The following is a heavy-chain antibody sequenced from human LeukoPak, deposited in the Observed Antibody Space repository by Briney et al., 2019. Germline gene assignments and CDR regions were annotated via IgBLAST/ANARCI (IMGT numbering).Heavy chain of an antibody. V-gene: IGHV3-21*01. CDR2: IISSSRYI. Sequence: GALGLSFAASGFHFSSYSMKWGRPAPGKGVGGGSSIISSSRYIYYADSVKGRFTISRDNAKNSLYLQMNSLRAEDTAVYYCARPLPGPQADIVATDNAYDYWGQGTLVTVSS. CDR3: ARPLPGPQADIVATDNAYDY. CDR1: GFHFSSYS. D-gene: IGHD5-12*01. J-gene: IGHJ4*02.